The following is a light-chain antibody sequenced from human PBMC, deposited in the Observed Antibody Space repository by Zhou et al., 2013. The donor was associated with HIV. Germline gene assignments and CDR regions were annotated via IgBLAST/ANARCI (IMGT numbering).Light chain of an antibody. J-gene: IGKJ4*01. CDR3: QQYFSTPLT. CDR1: LAITNS. V-gene: IGKV1-NL1*01. CDR2: ATS. Sequence: DIQMTQSPSSLSASVGDRVTITCRASLAITNSLAWYQQKPGKAPKLLVYATSRLESGVPSRFSGSGSGPDYTLTISSLQPEDFATYYCQQYFSTPLTFGGRDQGGDQT.